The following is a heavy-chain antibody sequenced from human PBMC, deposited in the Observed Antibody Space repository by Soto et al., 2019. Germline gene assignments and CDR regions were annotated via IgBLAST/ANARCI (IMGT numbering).Heavy chain of an antibody. J-gene: IGHJ3*02. D-gene: IGHD1-26*01. Sequence: GASVKVSCKASGFTFTSSAVQWVRQARGQRLEWIGWIVVGSGNTNYAQKFQERVTITRDMSTSTAYMELSSLRSEDTAVYYCAAGRSGSYFRFRAFDIWGQGTIVTVSS. CDR1: GFTFTSSA. CDR3: AAGRSGSYFRFRAFDI. CDR2: IVVGSGNT. V-gene: IGHV1-58*01.